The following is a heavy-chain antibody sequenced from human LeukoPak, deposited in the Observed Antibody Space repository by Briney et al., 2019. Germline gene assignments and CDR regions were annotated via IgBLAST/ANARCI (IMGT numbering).Heavy chain of an antibody. CDR1: GFTFHDYA. V-gene: IGHV3-43D*04. J-gene: IGHJ4*02. CDR2: ISWDGGST. CDR3: AKDLGVYGSDGVSGAFDY. D-gene: IGHD3-10*01. Sequence: GWSLTVSCAASGFTFHDYAMHWVRQAPGKGLEWVCLISWDGGSTYYVDSLKGRLTIPRDNSKNSLFLQMNSMRPEDTAVYYRAKDLGVYGSDGVSGAFDYWGQGTLVTVSS.